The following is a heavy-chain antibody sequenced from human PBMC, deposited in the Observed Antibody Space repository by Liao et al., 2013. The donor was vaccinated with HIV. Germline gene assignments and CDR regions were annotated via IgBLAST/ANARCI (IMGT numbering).Heavy chain of an antibody. Sequence: VQLQESGPGLVKPSQTLTLTCSVSNGSISSSGDYWSWIRQPAGKGLEWIGRIYITGSTNYNPSLRSRVTISVDTSRNHFSLTLTSVTAADTGVYYCARKRANWYFDLWGRGTLVTVSS. J-gene: IGHJ2*01. CDR3: ARKRANWYFDL. V-gene: IGHV4-61*02. CDR2: IYITGST. CDR1: NGSISSSGDY.